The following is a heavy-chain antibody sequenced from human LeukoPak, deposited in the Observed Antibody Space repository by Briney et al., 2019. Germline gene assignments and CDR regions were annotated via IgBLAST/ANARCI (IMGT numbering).Heavy chain of an antibody. Sequence: GESLKISCKGSGYHFTSFWIDWVRQVPGKGLEGMGSIYPGDSDTRYSPSFQGQVTISADKSISTAYLQWSSLKASDTAMYFCARRYCSGTTCYTNIDYWGQGTLVTVSS. D-gene: IGHD2-2*02. V-gene: IGHV5-51*01. CDR3: ARRYCSGTTCYTNIDY. CDR1: GYHFTSFW. J-gene: IGHJ4*02. CDR2: IYPGDSDT.